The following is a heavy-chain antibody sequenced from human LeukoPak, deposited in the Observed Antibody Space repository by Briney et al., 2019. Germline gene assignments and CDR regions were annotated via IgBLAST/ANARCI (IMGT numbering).Heavy chain of an antibody. CDR3: AKDLLPNYYDSSYNWFDP. Sequence: GGSLRLSCAASGFTFSSYGIHWVRQAPGKGLEWVAFIRYDGTNKFYIDSVKGRFTISRDNSKTTVYLQMNSLRAEDTAVYYCAKDLLPNYYDSSYNWFDPWGQGTLVTVSS. V-gene: IGHV3-30*02. J-gene: IGHJ5*02. CDR2: IRYDGTNK. CDR1: GFTFSSYG. D-gene: IGHD3-22*01.